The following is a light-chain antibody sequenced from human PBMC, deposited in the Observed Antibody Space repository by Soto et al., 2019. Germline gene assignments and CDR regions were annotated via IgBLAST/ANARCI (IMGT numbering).Light chain of an antibody. J-gene: IGLJ1*01. V-gene: IGLV2-14*01. CDR3: SSKTSSSSPFV. CDR2: QVS. Sequence: QSALTQPASVSGSPGQSITISCTGTSSDIGGYNSVSWYQHHPGKAPKLIVFQVSFRPSAVSDRFSGSKSGNTASLTISGLQADDEGDYYCSSKTSSSSPFVFGTGTKVTVL. CDR1: SSDIGGYNS.